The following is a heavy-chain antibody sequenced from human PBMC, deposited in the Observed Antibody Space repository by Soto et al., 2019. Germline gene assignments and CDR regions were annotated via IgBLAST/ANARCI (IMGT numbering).Heavy chain of an antibody. CDR1: GYSFTIYW. V-gene: IGHV5-51*01. D-gene: IGHD6-13*01. CDR3: ARLFGAAVTYGMDV. J-gene: IGHJ6*02. CDR2: IYPCDSDT. Sequence: GESLKMWCNGSGYSFTIYWSGLVLQMPGKGLDWMGIIYPCDSDTRYSPSFQGQVTISADKSISTAYLQWSSLKASDTAMYYCARLFGAAVTYGMDVWGQGTTVTLPS.